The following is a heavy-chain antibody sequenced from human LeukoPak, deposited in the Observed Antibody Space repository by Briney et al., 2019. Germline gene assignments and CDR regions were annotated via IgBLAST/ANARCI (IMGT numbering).Heavy chain of an antibody. CDR1: GFTFKNYW. Sequence: GGSLRLSCAASGFTFKNYWMHWVRQAPGKGLVWVSRIDSDGSSTNYADSVKGRFTISRDNAKNTLYLQMNSLRAEDTAIYYCARGYNYGSETYYLPYDYWGRGTVVTVSS. D-gene: IGHD3-10*01. CDR3: ARGYNYGSETYYLPYDY. J-gene: IGHJ4*02. V-gene: IGHV3-74*01. CDR2: IDSDGSST.